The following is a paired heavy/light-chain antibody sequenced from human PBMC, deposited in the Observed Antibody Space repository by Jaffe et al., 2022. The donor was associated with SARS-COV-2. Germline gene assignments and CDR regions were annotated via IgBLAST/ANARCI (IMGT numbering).Heavy chain of an antibody. CDR2: IYSGGAT. Sequence: EVQLVETGGDLIQPGGSLRLSCAASGFTVTNNYMSWVRQAPGKGLEWVSIIYSGGATYYADSVRGRFTISRDYSRNTVYLQMDNLRAEDTAVYHCARALTSGGSYYFDYWGQGTLVTVSS. CDR3: ARALTSGGSYYFDY. J-gene: IGHJ4*02. D-gene: IGHD2-15*01. CDR1: GFTVTNNY. V-gene: IGHV3-53*02.
Light chain of an antibody. CDR3: QKYNSAPLT. V-gene: IGKV1-27*01. CDR1: QGINNY. Sequence: DIQMTQSPSSLSASVGDRVTITCRASQGINNYLTWYQQKPGKVPKLLIYAASTLQSGVPSRFSGSGSGTDFTLTISSLQPEDVATYYCQKYNSAPLTFGGGTKVEIK. CDR2: AAS. J-gene: IGKJ4*01.